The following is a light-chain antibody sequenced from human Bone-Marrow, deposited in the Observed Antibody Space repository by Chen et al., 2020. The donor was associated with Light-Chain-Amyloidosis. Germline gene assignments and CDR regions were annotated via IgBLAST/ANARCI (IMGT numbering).Light chain of an antibody. V-gene: IGKV1-39*01. CDR3: QQTYNIPWT. CDR2: GAS. CDR1: QTIGTY. J-gene: IGKJ1*01. Sequence: DTQMTQSPSSLSASVGDKVTFTCRANQTIGTYLNWYQQKPRKGPKLLIFGASKLQSGVPSRFSGSGSGTEFTLTINGLEPEDFAAYFCQQTYNIPWTFGLGT.